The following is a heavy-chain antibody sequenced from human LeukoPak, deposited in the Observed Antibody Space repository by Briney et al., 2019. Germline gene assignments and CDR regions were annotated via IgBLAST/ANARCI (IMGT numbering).Heavy chain of an antibody. CDR2: ISANNGQT. V-gene: IGHV1-18*01. D-gene: IGHD4-17*01. Sequence: ASVKVSCKASGYTFTNYGISWVRQAPGQGLEWMGWISANNGQTNYAQILQGRVTMTTDTSTSTAYMELRSLRSDDTAGYYCARDRMPDYGDYVRFGGFCDYWGQGTRVSVSS. J-gene: IGHJ4*02. CDR1: GYTFTNYG. CDR3: ARDRMPDYGDYVRFGGFCDY.